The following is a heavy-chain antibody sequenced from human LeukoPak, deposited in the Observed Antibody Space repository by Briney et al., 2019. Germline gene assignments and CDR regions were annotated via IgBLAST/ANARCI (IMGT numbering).Heavy chain of an antibody. V-gene: IGHV3-23*01. Sequence: GGSLRLSCAASGFTFSSYAMSWVRQAPGKGLEWVSAISGSGGSTYYADSVKGRFTISRDNSKNTLYLQMNSLRAEDTAIYYCAENGDRGAYCSGGSCYPYYYYYIDVWGKGTTVTISS. CDR2: ISGSGGST. CDR1: GFTFSSYA. J-gene: IGHJ6*03. CDR3: AENGDRGAYCSGGSCYPYYYYYIDV. D-gene: IGHD2-15*01.